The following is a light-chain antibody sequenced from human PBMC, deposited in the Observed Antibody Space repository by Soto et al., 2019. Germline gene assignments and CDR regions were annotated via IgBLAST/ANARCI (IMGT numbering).Light chain of an antibody. V-gene: IGKV1-5*01. J-gene: IGKJ1*01. CDR3: QHYNSYSEA. CDR1: QTISIW. Sequence: DIQMTQSPSTLSGSVGDRVTITCWSSQTISIWLAWYQQKPGKARKLLIYSASTLQSGVPSRFSGSGSGTEFTLTISSLQPDDFATYYCQHYNSYSEAFGQGTKVDI. CDR2: SAS.